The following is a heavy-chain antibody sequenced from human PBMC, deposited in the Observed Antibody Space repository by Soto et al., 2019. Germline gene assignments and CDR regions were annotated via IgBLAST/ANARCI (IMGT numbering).Heavy chain of an antibody. D-gene: IGHD6-25*01. J-gene: IGHJ4*02. CDR2: INPILDST. Sequence: QEQVVQSGPAMKEPGSSVKVSCRASGIMSSGYGFSWVRQAPGQGLEWVGMINPILDSTHFAQNLQGRVSLSVDKSTDTAYLEVNSLRLEDTAIYFCATMKRARLDSWGRGTVVTVSS. CDR3: ATMKRARLDS. V-gene: IGHV1-69*09. CDR1: GIMSSGYG.